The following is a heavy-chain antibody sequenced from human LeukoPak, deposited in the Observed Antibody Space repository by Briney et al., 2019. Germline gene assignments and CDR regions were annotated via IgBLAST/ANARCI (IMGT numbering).Heavy chain of an antibody. CDR2: IRPSGGST. D-gene: IGHD2-21*01. V-gene: IGHV1-46*01. CDR1: GYTFTSYY. Sequence: ASVKVSCKASGYTFTSYYLHWVRQAPGQEFEWVGIIRPSGGSTTYAQKFQGRVSMTRDTSTSTVYMELSSLRSEDTAVYYCARDIPYCGGNCHGAFDIWGQGTMVTVSS. CDR3: ARDIPYCGGNCHGAFDI. J-gene: IGHJ3*02.